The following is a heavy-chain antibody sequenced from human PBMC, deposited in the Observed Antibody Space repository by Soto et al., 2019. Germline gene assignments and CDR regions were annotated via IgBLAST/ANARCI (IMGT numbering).Heavy chain of an antibody. CDR2: VSGGGDGT. CDR3: ARSGYCSTGKCSAFDY. D-gene: IGHD2-8*01. CDR1: GFTFSSYV. J-gene: IGHJ4*02. Sequence: ESGGGLLQPGGSLRLSCAASGFTFSSYVMNWVRQAPGEGLEWVSTVSGGGDGTYYADSVKGRFTISRDDSKNTLYLQMNGLRADDAALYFCARSGYCSTGKCSAFDYWGQGTLVTVSS. V-gene: IGHV3-23*01.